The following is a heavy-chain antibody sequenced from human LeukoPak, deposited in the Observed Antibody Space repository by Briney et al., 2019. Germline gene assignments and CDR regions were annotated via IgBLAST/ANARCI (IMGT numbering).Heavy chain of an antibody. Sequence: SETLSLTCTVSGGSISSSSYYWGWIRQPPGKGLEWIGSIYYSGSTYYNPSLKSRVTISVDTSKNQFSLKLSSVTAADTAVYYCARHRAVAIFGVVIIPSAWDYWGQGTLVTVSS. D-gene: IGHD3-3*01. V-gene: IGHV4-39*01. CDR3: ARHRAVAIFGVVIIPSAWDY. CDR2: IYYSGST. J-gene: IGHJ4*02. CDR1: GGSISSSSYY.